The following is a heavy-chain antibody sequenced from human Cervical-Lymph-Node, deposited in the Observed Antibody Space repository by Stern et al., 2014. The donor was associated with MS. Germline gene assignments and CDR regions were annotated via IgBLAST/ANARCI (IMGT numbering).Heavy chain of an antibody. D-gene: IGHD1-1*01. CDR1: GFTFSSYA. CDR3: ARDRGTTSRPRGYFDY. J-gene: IGHJ4*02. CDR2: ISSSKNTI. Sequence: EVQLVESGGYLVQPGGSLRLSCAASGFTFSSYAMSWVRQAPGKGLEWVSFISSSKNTIYYADSVKGRFTISRDNAKNSLFLQMNNLRAEDTAVYHCARDRGTTSRPRGYFDYWGQGTLVTVSS. V-gene: IGHV3-48*01.